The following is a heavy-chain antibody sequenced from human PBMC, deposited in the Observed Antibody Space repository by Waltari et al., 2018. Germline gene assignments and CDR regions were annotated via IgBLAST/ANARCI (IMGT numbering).Heavy chain of an antibody. J-gene: IGHJ5*02. V-gene: IGHV4-39*07. CDR3: ARLKPGKQWLAQIWFDP. CDR2: IYYSGST. Sequence: QLQLQESGPGLVKPSETLSLTCTGSGGSISSSSYCWGWIRQPRGKGLEWIGSIYYSGSTYYNPSLKSRVTISVDTSKNQFSLKLSSVTAADTAVYYCARLKPGKQWLAQIWFDPWGQGTLVTVSS. CDR1: GGSISSSSYC. D-gene: IGHD6-19*01.